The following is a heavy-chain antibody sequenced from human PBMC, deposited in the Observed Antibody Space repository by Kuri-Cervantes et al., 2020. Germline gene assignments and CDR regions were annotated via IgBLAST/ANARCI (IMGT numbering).Heavy chain of an antibody. CDR2: IYYSGST. CDR3: ARGVGICSSTSCYVWFDP. Sequence: GSLRLSCTVSGGSISSYYWSWIRQPPGKGLEWIGSIYYSGSTYYNPSLKSRVTISVDTSKNQFSLKLSSVTAADTAVYYCARGVGICSSTSCYVWFDPWGQGTLVTVSS. D-gene: IGHD2-2*01. CDR1: GGSISSYY. V-gene: IGHV4-39*07. J-gene: IGHJ5*02.